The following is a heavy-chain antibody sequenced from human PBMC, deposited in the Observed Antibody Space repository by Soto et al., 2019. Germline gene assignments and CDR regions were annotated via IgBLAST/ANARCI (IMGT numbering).Heavy chain of an antibody. CDR2: IYYSGSA. J-gene: IGHJ6*03. CDR3: ASGYCSSTSCYGSYYYYYYMDV. D-gene: IGHD2-2*01. V-gene: IGHV4-59*08. CDR1: GGSISSYY. Sequence: PSETLSLTCTVSGGSISSYYWSWIRQPPGKGLEWIGYIYYSGSANYNPSLKSRVTISVDTSKNQSSLRLSSATAADTAVYYCASGYCSSTSCYGSYYYYYYMDVWGKGTKVTVSS.